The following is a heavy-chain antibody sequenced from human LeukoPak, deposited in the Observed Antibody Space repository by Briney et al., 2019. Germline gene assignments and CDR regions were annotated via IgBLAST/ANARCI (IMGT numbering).Heavy chain of an antibody. CDR2: ISSTGSTI. CDR1: GFTFSSYE. CDR3: AREKRYNWFDP. J-gene: IGHJ5*02. Sequence: GGSLRLSCAASGFTFSSYEMNWVRQAPGKGLEWVSYISSTGSTIYYADSVKGRFTISRDNAKNSLYLQMNSLRAEDTAIYYCAREKRYNWFDPWGQGTLVTVSS. V-gene: IGHV3-48*03.